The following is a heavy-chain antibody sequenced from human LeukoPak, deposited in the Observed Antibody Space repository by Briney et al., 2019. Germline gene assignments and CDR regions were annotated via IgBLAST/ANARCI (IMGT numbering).Heavy chain of an antibody. CDR3: ARDIVVVPAASYYYYGMDV. CDR2: ISAYNGNT. CDR1: GYTFTSCG. V-gene: IGHV1-18*01. Sequence: ASVKVSCKASGYTFTSCGISWVRQAPGQGLEWMGWISAYNGNTNYAQKLQGRVTMTTDTSTSTAYMELRSLRSDDTAVYYCARDIVVVPAASYYYYGMDVWGQGTTVTVSS. J-gene: IGHJ6*02. D-gene: IGHD2-2*01.